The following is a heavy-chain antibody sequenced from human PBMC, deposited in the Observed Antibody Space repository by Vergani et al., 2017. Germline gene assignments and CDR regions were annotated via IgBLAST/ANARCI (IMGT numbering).Heavy chain of an antibody. Sequence: QLQLQESGPGLVKPSETLSLTCTVPGGSISSSSYYWGWIRQPPGKGLEWIGSIYYSGSTYYNPSLKSRVTISVDTSKNQFSLKLSSVTAADTAVYYCARPRGNWGRNAVDIWGQGTMVTGSS. CDR3: ARPRGNWGRNAVDI. V-gene: IGHV4-39*01. J-gene: IGHJ3*02. D-gene: IGHD7-27*01. CDR1: GGSISSSSYY. CDR2: IYYSGST.